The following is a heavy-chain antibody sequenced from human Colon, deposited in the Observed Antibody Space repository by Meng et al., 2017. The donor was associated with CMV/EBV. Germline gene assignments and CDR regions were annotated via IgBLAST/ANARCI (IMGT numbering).Heavy chain of an antibody. D-gene: IGHD4-23*01. CDR1: GFTFSVYG. J-gene: IGHJ3*01. CDR3: ANSLSGGGKGAFDV. Sequence: GGSLRLSCSTSGFTFSVYGMAWVRQAPGKGLEWVAYISSDQSTIYHADSVKGRFTISRDNSKNTLYLQMNSLRPEDTAMYSCANSLSGGGKGAFDVWGQGTMVTVSS. V-gene: IGHV3-48*01. CDR2: ISSDQSTI.